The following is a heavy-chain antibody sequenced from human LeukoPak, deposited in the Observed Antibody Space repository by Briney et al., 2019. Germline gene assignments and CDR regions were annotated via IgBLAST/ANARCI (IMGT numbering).Heavy chain of an antibody. CDR2: IYPGDSDT. CDR1: GYSFTNYW. CDR3: ARLGGSSWYYFDS. V-gene: IGHV5-51*01. Sequence: GESLKISCKGSGYSFTNYWIGWVRQMPGKGLEWMGIIYPGDSDTRYSPSFQGQVTISADKPITTAYLQWSSLKASDTAMYYCARLGGSSWYYFDSWGQGTLVTVSS. J-gene: IGHJ4*02. D-gene: IGHD6-13*01.